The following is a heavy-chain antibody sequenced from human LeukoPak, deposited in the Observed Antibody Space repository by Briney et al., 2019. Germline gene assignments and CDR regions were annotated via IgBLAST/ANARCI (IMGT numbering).Heavy chain of an antibody. Sequence: GGSLRLSCAASGFTFSSYSMNWVRQAPGKGLEWVSYISSSSSTIYYADSVKGRFTISRDNSKNTLYLQMNSLRAEDTAVYYCAKDSEAGAFDIWGQGTMATVSS. D-gene: IGHD3-10*01. J-gene: IGHJ3*02. CDR1: GFTFSSYS. V-gene: IGHV3-48*01. CDR3: AKDSEAGAFDI. CDR2: ISSSSSTI.